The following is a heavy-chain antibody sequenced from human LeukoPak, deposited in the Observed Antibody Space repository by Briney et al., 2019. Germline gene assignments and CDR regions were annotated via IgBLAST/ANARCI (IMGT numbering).Heavy chain of an antibody. CDR3: ARAWGFASLDH. CDR2: IYSGGST. J-gene: IGHJ4*02. Sequence: GGSLRLSCAASGFTVSNNYMSWVRQAPGKGLECVSVIYSGGSTYYADPVKGRFTISRDNSKNTLFLQMNSLRAEDTAVYYCARAWGFASLDHWGQGTLVTVSS. CDR1: GFTVSNNY. V-gene: IGHV3-53*01. D-gene: IGHD3-10*01.